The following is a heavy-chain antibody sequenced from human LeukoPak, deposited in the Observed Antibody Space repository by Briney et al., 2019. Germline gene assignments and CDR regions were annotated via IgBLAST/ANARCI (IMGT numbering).Heavy chain of an antibody. CDR3: AKDLRGEAIMTDWYFDL. J-gene: IGHJ2*01. CDR1: GLTFSSYA. V-gene: IGHV3-23*01. CDR2: ISGSAGGS. D-gene: IGHD3-10*01. Sequence: SGGSLRLSCAASGLTFSSYAMSWVRQAPGKGLEWVSSISGSAGGSYYADSVKGRFTISRDNSKNTLYLQMNSLRAEDTAIYYCAKDLRGEAIMTDWYFDLWGRGTLVTVSS.